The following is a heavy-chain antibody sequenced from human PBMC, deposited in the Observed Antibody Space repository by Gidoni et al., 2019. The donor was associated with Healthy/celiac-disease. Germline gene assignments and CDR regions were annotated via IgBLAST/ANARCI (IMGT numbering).Heavy chain of an antibody. CDR1: GFPFRAYY. Sequence: QVQLVESGGGLVKTGGSLSLSFSASGFPFRAYYIGWIRQAPGKGLEGVSDISSSGSTIYDADSVKGRFTISRDNAKNSLYLQMNSLRAEDTAVYYCARDPGGSSWPRAYYFDYWGQGTLVTVSS. V-gene: IGHV3-11*01. CDR3: ARDPGGSSWPRAYYFDY. D-gene: IGHD6-13*01. J-gene: IGHJ4*02. CDR2: ISSSGSTI.